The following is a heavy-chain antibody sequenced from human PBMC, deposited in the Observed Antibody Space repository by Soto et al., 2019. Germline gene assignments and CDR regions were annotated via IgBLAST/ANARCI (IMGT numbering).Heavy chain of an antibody. CDR1: SFSGYC. J-gene: IGHJ4*02. CDR2: INHSGST. D-gene: IGHD5-18*01. V-gene: IGHV4-34*01. CDR3: ARRRHSYGVYYFDY. Sequence: SFSGYCWRWSRQPPGKGLEWIGEINHSGSTNYNPSLKSRVTISVDTSKNQFSLKLSSVTAADTAVYYCARRRHSYGVYYFDYWGQGTLVTVSS.